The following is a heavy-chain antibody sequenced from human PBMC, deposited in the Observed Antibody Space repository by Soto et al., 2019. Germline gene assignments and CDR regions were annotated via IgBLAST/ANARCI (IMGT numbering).Heavy chain of an antibody. J-gene: IGHJ2*01. V-gene: IGHV4-30-4*01. CDR1: GGSISGGVGGLYY. CDR3: AREVIPLTTDWYFDL. D-gene: IGHD4-17*01. Sequence: SETLSLTCTVSGGSISGGVGGLYYWSWIRQPPGKGLEWIGYIYDSGSTYYNPSLKSRVTISVDTSKNQFSLRLSSVTAADTAVYYCAREVIPLTTDWYFDLWGRGTLVTVSS. CDR2: IYDSGST.